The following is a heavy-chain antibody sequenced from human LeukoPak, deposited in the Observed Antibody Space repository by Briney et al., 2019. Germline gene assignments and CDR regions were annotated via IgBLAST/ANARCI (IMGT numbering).Heavy chain of an antibody. D-gene: IGHD7-27*01. J-gene: IGHJ4*02. CDR1: GFSFGNYW. CDR2: INEDGSEK. V-gene: IGHV3-7*01. CDR3: ARKGGPLGPPFDN. Sequence: GGSLRLSCAASGFSFGNYWMKWVRQDPVKGLEWVANINEDGSEKYYVDSVRGGFTISRDNAKNSLYLQMNSLRAEDTAVYYCARKGGPLGPPFDNWGQGTLVTVSS.